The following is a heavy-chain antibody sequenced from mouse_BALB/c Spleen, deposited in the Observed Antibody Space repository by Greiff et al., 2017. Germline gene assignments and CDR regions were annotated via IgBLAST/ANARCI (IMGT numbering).Heavy chain of an antibody. D-gene: IGHD1-3*01. Sequence: QVQLQQPGAELVKPGTSVKLSCKASGYNFTSYWINWVKLRPGQGLEWIGDIYPGSGSTNYNEKFKSKATLTVDTSSSTAYMQLSSLASEDSALYYCARDNYWFAYWGQGTLVTVSA. CDR2: IYPGSGST. J-gene: IGHJ3*01. CDR1: GYNFTSYW. V-gene: IGHV1-55*01. CDR3: ARDNYWFAY.